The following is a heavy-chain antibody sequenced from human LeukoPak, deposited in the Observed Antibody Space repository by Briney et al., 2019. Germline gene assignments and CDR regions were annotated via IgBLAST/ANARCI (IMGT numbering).Heavy chain of an antibody. V-gene: IGHV4-59*01. Sequence: SETLSLTCTVSGGSISSYYWSWIRQPPGKGLEWIGYIYYSGGTNYDPSLKSRLTISVDTSKNQFSLKLSSVTAADTAVYYCARGGSYYDYWGQGTLVTVSS. D-gene: IGHD1-26*01. CDR2: IYYSGGT. J-gene: IGHJ4*02. CDR3: ARGGSYYDY. CDR1: GGSISSYY.